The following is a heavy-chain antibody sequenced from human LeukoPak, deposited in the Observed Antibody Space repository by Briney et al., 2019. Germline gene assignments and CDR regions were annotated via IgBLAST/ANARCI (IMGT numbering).Heavy chain of an antibody. CDR3: ARDRGGYCSGGSCYGDAFDI. V-gene: IGHV3-30*03. CDR2: ISYDGSNK. J-gene: IGHJ3*02. CDR1: GFTFSSYS. Sequence: GGALRLSCAASGFTFSSYSMNWVRQAPGKGLEWVAVISYDGSNKYYADSVKGRFTISRDNSKNTLYLQMNSLRAEDTAVYYCARDRGGYCSGGSCYGDAFDIWGQGTMVTVSS. D-gene: IGHD2-15*01.